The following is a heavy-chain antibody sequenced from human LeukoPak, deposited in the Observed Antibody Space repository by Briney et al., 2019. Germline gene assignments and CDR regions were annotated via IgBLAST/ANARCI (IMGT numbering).Heavy chain of an antibody. Sequence: GGSLRLSCAASGFTFSSYGMSWVRQAPGKGLEWVSAISASSDSTYYADSVKGRITVSRDNSRNTLYLQMNSLRADDTAVYYCAKDLGIGGSGLWGQGTLVTVSS. D-gene: IGHD3-10*01. CDR2: ISASSDST. V-gene: IGHV3-23*01. CDR1: GFTFSSYG. CDR3: AKDLGIGGSGL. J-gene: IGHJ4*02.